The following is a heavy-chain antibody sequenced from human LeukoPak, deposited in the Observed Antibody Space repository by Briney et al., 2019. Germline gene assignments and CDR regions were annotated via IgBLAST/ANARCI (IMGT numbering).Heavy chain of an antibody. CDR1: GGTFSSYA. J-gene: IGHJ6*03. D-gene: IGHD3-10*01. Sequence: ASVKVSCKASGGTFSSYAISWVRQAPGQGLEWMGGIIPIFGTANYAQKFQGRVTITAHESTSTAYMELSSLRSEDTAVYYCARVAGGSGSYTGSTYYMDVWGKGTTVTVSS. CDR2: IIPIFGTA. CDR3: ARVAGGSGSYTGSTYYMDV. V-gene: IGHV1-69*13.